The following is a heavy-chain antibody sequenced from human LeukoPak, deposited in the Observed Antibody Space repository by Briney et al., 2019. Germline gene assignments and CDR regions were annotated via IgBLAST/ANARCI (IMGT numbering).Heavy chain of an antibody. J-gene: IGHJ4*02. CDR3: ARGPRKDYCSSTSCYMHFDY. V-gene: IGHV1-18*01. D-gene: IGHD2-2*02. Sequence: ASVKVSCKASGYTFTSYDISWVRQAPGQGLEWMGWISTYNGNTHYAQKLRGRVTMTTDTSTSTAYMELRSLRSDDTAAYYCARGPRKDYCSSTSCYMHFDYWGQGTLVTVSS. CDR2: ISTYNGNT. CDR1: GYTFTSYD.